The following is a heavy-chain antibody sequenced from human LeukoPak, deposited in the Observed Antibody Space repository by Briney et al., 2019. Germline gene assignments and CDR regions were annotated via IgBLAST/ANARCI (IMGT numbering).Heavy chain of an antibody. Sequence: ASVKVSCKASGYTFTSYYMHWVRQAPGQGLEWMGIINPSGGSTSYAQKFQGRVTMTRDMSTSTVYMELSSLRSEDTAVYYCARESLGYCSGGSCYHFDYWGQGTLVTVSS. CDR1: GYTFTSYY. J-gene: IGHJ4*02. V-gene: IGHV1-46*01. CDR3: ARESLGYCSGGSCYHFDY. D-gene: IGHD2-15*01. CDR2: INPSGGST.